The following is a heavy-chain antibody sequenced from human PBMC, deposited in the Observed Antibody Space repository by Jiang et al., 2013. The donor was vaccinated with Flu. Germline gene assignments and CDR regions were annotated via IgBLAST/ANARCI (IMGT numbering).Heavy chain of an antibody. V-gene: IGHV6-1*01. J-gene: IGHJ4*02. CDR3: ARGANRAFDY. CDR1: GDIVSSNSVA. CDR2: TFYRSKWID. Sequence: QTLSLTCAISGDIVSSNSVAWNWFRQSPSRGLEWLGMTFYRSKWIDDYADSVKSRITINPDISKNQFSLQLNSVTPEDTAVYFCARGANRAFDYWGQGALVSVSS. D-gene: IGHD1-14*01.